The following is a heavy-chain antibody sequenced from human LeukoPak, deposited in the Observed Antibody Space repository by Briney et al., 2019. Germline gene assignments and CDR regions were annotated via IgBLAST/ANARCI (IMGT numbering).Heavy chain of an antibody. CDR3: ARNELRPLYYYYGMDV. CDR1: GGSFSGYY. D-gene: IGHD1-26*01. V-gene: IGHV4-34*01. J-gene: IGHJ6*02. Sequence: SSETLSLTCAVYGGSFSGYYWSWIRQPPGKGLEWIGEINHSGSTNYNPSLKSRVTISVDTSKNQFSLKLSSVTAADTAVYYCARNELRPLYYYYGMDVWGQGTTVTVSS. CDR2: INHSGST.